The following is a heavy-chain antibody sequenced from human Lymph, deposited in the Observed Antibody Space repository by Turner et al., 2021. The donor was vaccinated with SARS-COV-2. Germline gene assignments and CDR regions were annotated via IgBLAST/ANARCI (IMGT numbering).Heavy chain of an antibody. Sequence: EVQLLESGGGLLQPGGSLRLSCAASGFTFSSYTMSWVRQAPGKGLEWVSAISGSGARTYYADSVKGRFTISRDNSKNTLYLQMNSLRVEDTAVYYCAKDGYDGIYCGGGSCYSGWFDPWGQGTLVTVSS. CDR1: GFTFSSYT. V-gene: IGHV3-23*01. CDR2: ISGSGART. D-gene: IGHD2-15*01. J-gene: IGHJ5*02. CDR3: AKDGYDGIYCGGGSCYSGWFDP.